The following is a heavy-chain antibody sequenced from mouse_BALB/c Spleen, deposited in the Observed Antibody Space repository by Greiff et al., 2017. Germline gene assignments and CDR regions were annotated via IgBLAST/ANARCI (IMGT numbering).Heavy chain of an antibody. CDR3: TRDKDYGSSYYWYFDV. V-gene: IGHV5-6-4*01. CDR2: ISSGGSYT. Sequence: EVKVVESGGGLVKPGGSLKLSCAASGFTFSSYTMSWVRQTPEKRLEWVATISSGGSYTYYPDSVKGRFTISRDNAKNTLYLQMSSLKSEDTAMYYCTRDKDYGSSYYWYFDVWGAGTTVTVSS. CDR1: GFTFSSYT. D-gene: IGHD1-1*01. J-gene: IGHJ1*01.